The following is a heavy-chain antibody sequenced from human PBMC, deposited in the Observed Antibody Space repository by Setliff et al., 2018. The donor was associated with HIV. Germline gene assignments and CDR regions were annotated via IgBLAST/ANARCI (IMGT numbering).Heavy chain of an antibody. CDR1: GDSISSNNYY. Sequence: SETLSLTCTVSGDSISSNNYYWAWIRQSPGKGLEWIADIAYSGTTMYTNYNPSLESRVIVSEDTSRDQFFLKLTSVTADDTAIYYCARGPPFAYWGQGLLVTVSS. V-gene: IGHV4-39*07. J-gene: IGHJ4*02. CDR2: IAYSGTTMYT. CDR3: ARGPPFAY.